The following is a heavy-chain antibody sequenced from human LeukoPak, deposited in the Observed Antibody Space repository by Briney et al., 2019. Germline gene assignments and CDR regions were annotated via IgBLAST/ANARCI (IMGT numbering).Heavy chain of an antibody. J-gene: IGHJ5*02. CDR2: MNPNSGNT. CDR3: ARVTTVAWFDP. Sequence: ASVKVSCKASGYTFTSYDINWVRQATGQGLEWMGWMNPNSGNTGYAPKFQGRVTMTRNTSISTAYMELSSLRSEDTAVYYCARVTTVAWFDPWGQGTLVTVSS. CDR1: GYTFTSYD. V-gene: IGHV1-8*01. D-gene: IGHD4-11*01.